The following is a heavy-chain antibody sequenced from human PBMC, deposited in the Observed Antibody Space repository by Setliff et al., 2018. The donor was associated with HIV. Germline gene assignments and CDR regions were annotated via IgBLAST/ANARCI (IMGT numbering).Heavy chain of an antibody. V-gene: IGHV4-4*07. J-gene: IGHJ3*02. CDR2: MYTSGVA. CDR1: GGSISSYC. D-gene: IGHD3-22*01. CDR3: ARAPFYSGYDSHDSSGYYLDAFDI. Sequence: PSETLSLTCTVSGGSISSYCWSWIRQPAGKGLEWIGRMYTSGVAKYNPSLESRVTMSVDTSKNQMSLELTSVTAADTAVYYCARAPFYSGYDSHDSSGYYLDAFDIWGPGTMVTVSS.